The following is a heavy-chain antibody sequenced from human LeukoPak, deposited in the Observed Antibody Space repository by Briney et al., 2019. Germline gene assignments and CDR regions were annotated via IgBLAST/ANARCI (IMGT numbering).Heavy chain of an antibody. CDR1: GFTFSSYA. D-gene: IGHD6-19*01. Sequence: SGRSLRLSCAASGFTFSSYATHWVRQAPGKGLEWVAVISYDGSNKYYADSVKGRFTISRDNSKNTLYLQMNSLRAEDTAVYYCARDSSSGWPEYYYYYGMDVWGQGTTVTVSS. V-gene: IGHV3-30-3*01. CDR3: ARDSSSGWPEYYYYYGMDV. CDR2: ISYDGSNK. J-gene: IGHJ6*02.